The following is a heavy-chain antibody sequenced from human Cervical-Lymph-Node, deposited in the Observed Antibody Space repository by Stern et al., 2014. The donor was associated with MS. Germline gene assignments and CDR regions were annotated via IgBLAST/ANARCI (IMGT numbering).Heavy chain of an antibody. CDR3: ARAAYSTSSYNY. J-gene: IGHJ4*02. CDR2: IIPIFGTA. Sequence: QVQLGQSGAEVKKPGSSVKVSCKASGGTFNTNVISWVRQAPGQGLEWMGGIIPIFGTALYAQKFQGRVTITANESPRAVYMELSSLRSEDTAVYYCARAAYSTSSYNYWGQGTLVIVSS. V-gene: IGHV1-69*01. D-gene: IGHD6-6*01. CDR1: GGTFNTNV.